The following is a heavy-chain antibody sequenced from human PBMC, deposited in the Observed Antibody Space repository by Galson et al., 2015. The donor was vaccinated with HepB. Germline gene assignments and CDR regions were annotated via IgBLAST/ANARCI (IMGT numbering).Heavy chain of an antibody. CDR3: AREGEGYYDSSGYSPLGDFDY. J-gene: IGHJ4*02. CDR1: GFTFSSYA. V-gene: IGHV3-30*04. D-gene: IGHD3-22*01. CDR2: ISYDGSNK. Sequence: SLRLSCAASGFTFSSYAMHWVRQAPGKGLEWVAVISYDGSNKYYADSVEGRFTISRDNSKNTLYLQMNSLRAEDTAVYYCAREGEGYYDSSGYSPLGDFDYWGQGTLVTVSS.